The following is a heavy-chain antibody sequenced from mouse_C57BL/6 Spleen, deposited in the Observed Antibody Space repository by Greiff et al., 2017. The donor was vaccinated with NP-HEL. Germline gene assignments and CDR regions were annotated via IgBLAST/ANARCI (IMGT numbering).Heavy chain of an antibody. CDR1: GFNIKDDY. D-gene: IGHD1-1*01. Sequence: VQLQQSGAELVRPGASVKLSCTASGFNIKDDYMHWVKQRPEQGLEWIGWIDPENGDTEYASKFQGKATITADTSSNTAYLQLSSLTSEDTAVYYCTTWGYGSRTWFAYWGQGTLVTVSA. V-gene: IGHV14-4*01. CDR2: IDPENGDT. J-gene: IGHJ3*01. CDR3: TTWGYGSRTWFAY.